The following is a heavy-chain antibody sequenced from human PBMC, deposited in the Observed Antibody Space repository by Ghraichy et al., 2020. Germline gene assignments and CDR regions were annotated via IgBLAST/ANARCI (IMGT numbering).Heavy chain of an antibody. Sequence: ETLSLTCAASGFTFSSYSMNWVRQAPGKGLEWVSYISSSSSTIYYADSVKGRFTISRDNAKNSLYLQMNSLRAEDTAVYYCARDGGAPLRFLEWLRDYYGMDVWGQGTTVTVSS. V-gene: IGHV3-48*01. J-gene: IGHJ6*02. D-gene: IGHD3-3*01. CDR3: ARDGGAPLRFLEWLRDYYGMDV. CDR1: GFTFSSYS. CDR2: ISSSSSTI.